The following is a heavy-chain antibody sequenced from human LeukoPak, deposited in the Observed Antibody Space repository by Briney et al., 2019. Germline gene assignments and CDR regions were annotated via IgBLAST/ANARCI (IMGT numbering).Heavy chain of an antibody. D-gene: IGHD3-22*01. CDR1: GGSISSGDYY. CDR2: MYYSGST. CDR3: AREVYNYYDSSGYQYYFDY. V-gene: IGHV4-30-4*01. J-gene: IGHJ4*02. Sequence: PSQTLSLTCTVSGGSISSGDYYWSWIRQPPGKGLEWIAYMYYSGSTYYNPSLKSRVTISVDTSKNQFSLKLSSVTAADTAVYYCAREVYNYYDSSGYQYYFDYWGQGTLVTVSS.